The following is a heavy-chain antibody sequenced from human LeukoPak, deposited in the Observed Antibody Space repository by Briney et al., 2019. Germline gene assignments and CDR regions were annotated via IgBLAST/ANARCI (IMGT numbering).Heavy chain of an antibody. V-gene: IGHV4-4*07. Sequence: SETLSLTCTASGGSISSHHWSWIRQPAGKGLEWIGRIYTSVNTNYNPSLKSRVTMSVDTSKNQISLKMNSVTAADTAVYYCARGVRCGSYGVDYWGQGTLVTVSS. D-gene: IGHD2-21*01. CDR3: ARGVRCGSYGVDY. CDR1: GGSISSHH. CDR2: IYTSVNT. J-gene: IGHJ4*02.